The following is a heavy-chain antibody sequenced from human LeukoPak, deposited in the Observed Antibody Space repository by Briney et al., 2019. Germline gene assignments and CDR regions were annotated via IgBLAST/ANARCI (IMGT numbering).Heavy chain of an antibody. CDR3: AKDRSPYYYDSSGYLSAFDI. Sequence: GGSLRLSCAASGFTFSSYAMSWVRQAPGKGLEWVSAISGSGGSTYYADSVKGRSTISRDNSKNTLYLQMNSLRAEDTAVYYCAKDRSPYYYDSSGYLSAFDIWGQGTMVTVSS. J-gene: IGHJ3*02. D-gene: IGHD3-22*01. V-gene: IGHV3-23*01. CDR2: ISGSGGST. CDR1: GFTFSSYA.